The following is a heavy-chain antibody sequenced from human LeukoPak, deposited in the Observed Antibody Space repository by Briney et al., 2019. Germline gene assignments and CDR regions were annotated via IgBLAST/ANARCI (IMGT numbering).Heavy chain of an antibody. J-gene: IGHJ4*02. CDR1: GFTFTSSA. D-gene: IGHD1-26*01. CDR2: IVVGSGNT. Sequence: SVKVSCKASGFTFTSSAMQWVRQARGQRLEWIGWIVVGSGNTNYAQKFQERVTITRDMSTSTAYMELSSLRSEPTAVYYGATEDRSGSSSPFDYWGQGTLVTVSS. CDR3: ATEDRSGSSSPFDY. V-gene: IGHV1-58*02.